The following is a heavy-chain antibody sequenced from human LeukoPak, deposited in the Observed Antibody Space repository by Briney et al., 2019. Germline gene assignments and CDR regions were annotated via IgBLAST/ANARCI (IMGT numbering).Heavy chain of an antibody. D-gene: IGHD1-26*01. CDR3: AKNQRGQGEYYYYMDV. CDR2: ISGSGGST. CDR1: GFTFSSYA. J-gene: IGHJ6*03. Sequence: GGSLRLSCAASGFTFSSYAMSWVRQAPGEGLEWVSAISGSGGSTYYADSVKGRFTISRDNSKNTLYLQMNSLRAEDTAVYYCAKNQRGQGEYYYYMDVWGKGTTVTVSS. V-gene: IGHV3-23*01.